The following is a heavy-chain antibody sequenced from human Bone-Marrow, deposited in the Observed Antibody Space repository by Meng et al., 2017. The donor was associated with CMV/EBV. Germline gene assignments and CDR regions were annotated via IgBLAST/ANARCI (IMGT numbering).Heavy chain of an antibody. CDR1: GYSFASYW. D-gene: IGHD4-23*01. J-gene: IGHJ5*02. Sequence: GESLKISCKGPGYSFASYWIGWVRQLPGKGLEWMAIIYPAESEIRYSPSFQGQVSVSADRSTSTAYLQWSSLKASDTAMYYCARHGGNSGAWGQGRLVIVSS. V-gene: IGHV5-51*01. CDR3: ARHGGNSGA. CDR2: IYPAESEI.